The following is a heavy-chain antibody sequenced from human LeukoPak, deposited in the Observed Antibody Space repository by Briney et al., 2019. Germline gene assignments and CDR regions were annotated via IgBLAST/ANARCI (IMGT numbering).Heavy chain of an antibody. Sequence: ASVKVSCKASGYTFTGYYMHWVRQAPGQGLEWMGRINPNSGGTNYAQKFQGRVTMTRDTSISTAYMELSRLRSDDTAVYYCARVFLPFILGLSYFDYWGQGTLVTVSS. D-gene: IGHD3-16*02. CDR3: ARVFLPFILGLSYFDY. CDR1: GYTFTGYY. V-gene: IGHV1-2*06. CDR2: INPNSGGT. J-gene: IGHJ4*02.